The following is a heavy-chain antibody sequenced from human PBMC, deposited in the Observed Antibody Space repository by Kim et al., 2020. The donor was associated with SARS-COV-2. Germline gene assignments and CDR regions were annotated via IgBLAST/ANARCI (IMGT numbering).Heavy chain of an antibody. Sequence: ASVKVSCKVSGYTLTELSMHWVRQAPGKGLEWMGGFYPEDGETIYAQKFQGRVTMTEDTSTDTAYMELSSLRSEDTAVYYCATGRLAGPPAWFDPWGQGTLVTVSS. J-gene: IGHJ5*02. CDR3: ATGRLAGPPAWFDP. V-gene: IGHV1-24*01. CDR2: FYPEDGET. CDR1: GYTLTELS. D-gene: IGHD4-17*01.